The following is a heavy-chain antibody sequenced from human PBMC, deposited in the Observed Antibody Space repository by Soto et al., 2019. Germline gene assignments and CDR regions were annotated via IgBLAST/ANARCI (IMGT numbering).Heavy chain of an antibody. CDR1: GYTLTELS. CDR3: ATDRDISTSCCTAY. V-gene: IGHV1-24*01. Sequence: ASVKVSCKVSGYTLTELSMHWVRQAPGKGLEWMGGFDPEDGETIYAQKFQGRVTLTEDTSTDTAYMELSSLRSEDTAVYYCATDRDISTSCCTAYWGQGTLVTVSS. CDR2: FDPEDGET. D-gene: IGHD2-2*01. J-gene: IGHJ4*02.